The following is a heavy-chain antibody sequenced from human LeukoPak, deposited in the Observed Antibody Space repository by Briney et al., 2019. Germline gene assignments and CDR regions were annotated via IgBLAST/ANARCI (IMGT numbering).Heavy chain of an antibody. Sequence: SETLSLTCTVSGGSISSGSYYWSWIRQPAGKGLEWIGRIYTSGSTNYNPSLKSRVTISVDTSKNQFSLKLSSVTAADTAVYYCARGEMATYDYWGQGTLVTVSS. CDR2: IYTSGST. V-gene: IGHV4-61*02. D-gene: IGHD5-24*01. CDR3: ARGEMATYDY. CDR1: GGSISSGSYY. J-gene: IGHJ4*02.